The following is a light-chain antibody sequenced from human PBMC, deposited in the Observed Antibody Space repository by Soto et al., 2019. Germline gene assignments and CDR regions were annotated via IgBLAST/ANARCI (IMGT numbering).Light chain of an antibody. CDR1: SSDVGGYNY. CDR3: SSYTDSSTLYA. V-gene: IGLV2-14*01. J-gene: IGLJ1*01. CDR2: EVS. Sequence: QSALAQPASVSGSPGQSITISCTGTSSDVGGYNYVSWYQHHPGKAPKLMIYEVSNRPSGVSNRFSGSKSGNTASLTISGLQAEDEADYYCSSYTDSSTLYAFGTGTKVTVL.